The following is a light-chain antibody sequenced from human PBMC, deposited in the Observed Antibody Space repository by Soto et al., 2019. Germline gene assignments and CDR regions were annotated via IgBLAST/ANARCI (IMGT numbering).Light chain of an antibody. J-gene: IGKJ1*01. Sequence: MMLMQSPDTLSLSPGERATLSCRASRSLSSDYLAWYQQKPGQAPRLLFYHASRRATGTPDRFSVSGSGTDFTLTISRLEPGDFAVYYCQQYGSSGTFGQGTKVDIK. CDR3: QQYGSSGT. V-gene: IGKV3-20*01. CDR2: HAS. CDR1: RSLSSDY.